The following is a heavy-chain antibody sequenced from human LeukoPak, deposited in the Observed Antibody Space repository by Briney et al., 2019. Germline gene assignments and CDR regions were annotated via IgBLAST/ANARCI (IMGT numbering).Heavy chain of an antibody. CDR3: ARDAGARFDP. J-gene: IGHJ5*02. V-gene: IGHV3-30*19. Sequence: PGGSLRLSCAASGFTFSSYGMHWVRQAPGKGLEWVAVISYDGSNKYYADSVKGRFTISRDNSKNTLYLQMNSLRAEDTAVYYCARDAGARFDPWGQGTLVTVSS. CDR2: ISYDGSNK. CDR1: GFTFSSYG.